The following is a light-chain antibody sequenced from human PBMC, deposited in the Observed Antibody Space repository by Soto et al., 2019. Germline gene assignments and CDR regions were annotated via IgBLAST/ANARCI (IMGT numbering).Light chain of an antibody. Sequence: QSALTQPASVSGSPGQSITISCTGTNSDIGYYNFVSWYQHHPGKAPKLMIYDVSNRPSGVSNRFSGSKSGNTASLTISGLQVEDEADYYCSSFTTSSALVFGGGTKVTVL. CDR2: DVS. CDR1: NSDIGYYNF. V-gene: IGLV2-14*03. J-gene: IGLJ2*01. CDR3: SSFTTSSALV.